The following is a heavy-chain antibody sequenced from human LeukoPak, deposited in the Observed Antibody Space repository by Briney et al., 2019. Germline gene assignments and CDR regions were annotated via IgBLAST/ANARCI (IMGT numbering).Heavy chain of an antibody. D-gene: IGHD3-10*01. CDR1: GYSISSGYY. J-gene: IGHJ4*02. V-gene: IGHV4-38-2*02. CDR3: ARDTGYFGSGGFDL. Sequence: KPSETLSLTCAVSGYSISSGYYWGWIRQPPGKRLEWIGSIYHSGSTYYNPSLKSRVTISVDTSKNQFSLKLSSVTAADTAVYYCARDTGYFGSGGFDLWGQGTLVTVSS. CDR2: IYHSGST.